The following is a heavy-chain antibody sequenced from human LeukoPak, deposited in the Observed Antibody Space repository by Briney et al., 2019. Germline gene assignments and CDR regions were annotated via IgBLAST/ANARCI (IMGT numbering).Heavy chain of an antibody. V-gene: IGHV4-4*09. J-gene: IGHJ5*02. CDR2: IYATGST. Sequence: SETLSLTCTVSGGSISSYYWSWIRQPPGKGLEGIGYIYATGSTNYNPSLKSRVTISVDTSKNQFSLNLRSVTAADTAVYYCARHGSVRSPLGPWGQGTLVTVSS. CDR3: ARHGSVRSPLGP. CDR1: GGSISSYY. D-gene: IGHD3-10*01.